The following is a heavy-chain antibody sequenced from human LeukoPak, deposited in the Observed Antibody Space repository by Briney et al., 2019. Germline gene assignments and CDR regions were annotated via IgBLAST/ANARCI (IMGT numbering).Heavy chain of an antibody. CDR3: ARPYDYVWGSYPQESPYGMDV. V-gene: IGHV3-66*04. CDR2: IYSGGST. D-gene: IGHD3-16*02. CDR1: GFTVSSNY. Sequence: PGGSLRLSCAASGFTVSSNYMSWVRQAPGKGLEWVSVIYSGGSTYYADSVKGRFTISRDNSKNTLYLQMNSLRAEDTAVYYCARPYDYVWGSYPQESPYGMDVWGQGTTVTVSS. J-gene: IGHJ6*02.